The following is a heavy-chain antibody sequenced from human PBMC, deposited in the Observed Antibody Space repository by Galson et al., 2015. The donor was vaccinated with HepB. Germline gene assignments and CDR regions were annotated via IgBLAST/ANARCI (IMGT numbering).Heavy chain of an antibody. CDR1: GYTFTSYG. J-gene: IGHJ4*02. D-gene: IGHD3-3*01. Sequence: SVKVSCKASGYTFTSYGISWVRQAPGQGLEWMGWISAYNGNTNYAQKLQGRVTMTTDTSTSTAYMELRSLRSDDTAVYYCARDFSIFGVVTPYFDYWGQGTLVTVSS. V-gene: IGHV1-18*04. CDR2: ISAYNGNT. CDR3: ARDFSIFGVVTPYFDY.